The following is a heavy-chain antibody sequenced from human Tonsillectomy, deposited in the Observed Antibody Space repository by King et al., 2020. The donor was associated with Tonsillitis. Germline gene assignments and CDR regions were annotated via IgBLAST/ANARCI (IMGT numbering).Heavy chain of an antibody. Sequence: QMQLVQSGAEVRKPGSSVKVSCRASGGTFRGSPISWVRQAPGQGLEWMGAIIPAFATTTYAQKFQGRLTITADDSTGTACMDLRSLRSEDTAVYYCAQTVATSSLYSNYGIDVWGQGTTVTVSS. CDR3: AQTVATSSLYSNYGIDV. J-gene: IGHJ6*02. CDR2: IIPAFATT. D-gene: IGHD2/OR15-2a*01. CDR1: GGTFRGSP. V-gene: IGHV1-69*01.